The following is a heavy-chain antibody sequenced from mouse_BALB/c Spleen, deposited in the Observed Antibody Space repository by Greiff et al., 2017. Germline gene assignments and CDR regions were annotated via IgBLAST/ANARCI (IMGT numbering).Heavy chain of an antibody. D-gene: IGHD1-1*01. CDR1: GFAFSGYD. V-gene: IGHV5-12-1*01. CDR3: AREGSYAMDY. Sequence: EVQLVESGGGLVKPGGSLKLSCAASGFAFSGYDMSWVRQTPEKRLEWVAYISSGGGSTYYPDTVKGRFTISRDNAKNTLYLQMSSLKSEDTAMYYCAREGSYAMDYWGQGTSVTVSS. J-gene: IGHJ4*01. CDR2: ISSGGGST.